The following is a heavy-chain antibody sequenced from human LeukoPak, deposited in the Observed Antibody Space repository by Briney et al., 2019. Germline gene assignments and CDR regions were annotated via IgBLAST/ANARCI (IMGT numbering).Heavy chain of an antibody. CDR2: ISSSSSTI. V-gene: IGHV3-48*01. CDR1: GFTFSSYS. CDR3: ARDWVTMVRGVADAFDI. J-gene: IGHJ3*02. D-gene: IGHD3-10*01. Sequence: GGSLRLSCAASGFTFSSYSMNWVRQAPGKGLEWVSYISSSSSTIYYADSVKGRFTISRDNAKNSLYLQMNSLRAEDTAVYYCARDWVTMVRGVADAFDIWGQGTMVTASS.